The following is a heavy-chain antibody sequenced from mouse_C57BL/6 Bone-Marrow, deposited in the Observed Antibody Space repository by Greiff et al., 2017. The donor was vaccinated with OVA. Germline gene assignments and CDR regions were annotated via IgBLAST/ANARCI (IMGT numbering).Heavy chain of an antibody. V-gene: IGHV5-17*01. CDR1: GFTFSDYG. CDR3: ALQLRHWYFDV. CDR2: ISSGSSTI. J-gene: IGHJ1*03. Sequence: EVKLVESGGGLVKPGGSLKLSCAASGFTFSDYGMHWVRQAPEKGLEWVAYISSGSSTIYYADTVKGRFTISRDNAKNTLFLQMTSLRSEDTAMYYCALQLRHWYFDVWGTGTTVTVSA. D-gene: IGHD3-2*02.